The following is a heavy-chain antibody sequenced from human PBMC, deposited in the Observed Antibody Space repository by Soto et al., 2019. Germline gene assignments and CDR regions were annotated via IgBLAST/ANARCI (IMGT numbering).Heavy chain of an antibody. CDR2: IYWDDDK. D-gene: IGHD2-15*01. Sequence: QITLKESGPPLVKPTQPLTLTCTFSGFSLSTSGVGVGWIRQPPGKALEWLALIYWDDDKRYSPSLKSRLTITKDTSKNQVVLTMTNMDPVDTATYYCAHELGYCSGGSCYQTNWFDPWGQGTLVTVSS. J-gene: IGHJ5*02. CDR1: GFSLSTSGVG. V-gene: IGHV2-5*02. CDR3: AHELGYCSGGSCYQTNWFDP.